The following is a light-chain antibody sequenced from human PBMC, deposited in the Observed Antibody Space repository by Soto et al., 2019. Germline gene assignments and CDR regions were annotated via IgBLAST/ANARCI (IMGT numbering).Light chain of an antibody. CDR1: QSVSSN. J-gene: IGKJ1*01. CDR2: GAS. CDR3: QQYNNWPQT. Sequence: EIVMTQSPATLSVSPGERASLSCRASQSVSSNLAWYQQKPGQAPRLLIYGASTRATGIPARFSSSGSGTEFTLTISSLQSEDFAVYYCQQYNNWPQTFGQGTKVDIK. V-gene: IGKV3-15*01.